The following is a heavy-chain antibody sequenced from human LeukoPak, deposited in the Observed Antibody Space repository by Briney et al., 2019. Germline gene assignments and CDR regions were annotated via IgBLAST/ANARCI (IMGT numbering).Heavy chain of an antibody. CDR2: IYSGGSA. J-gene: IGHJ3*02. CDR1: GFTVSSNH. D-gene: IGHD4-17*01. V-gene: IGHV3-53*01. Sequence: GGSLRLSCAASGFTVSSNHMSWVRQAPGKGLEWVSVIYSGGSAYYADSVKGRFTISRDNSKNTLYLQTNSLRAEDTAVYYCARAGEYSDDAFDIWGQGTMVTVSS. CDR3: ARAGEYSDDAFDI.